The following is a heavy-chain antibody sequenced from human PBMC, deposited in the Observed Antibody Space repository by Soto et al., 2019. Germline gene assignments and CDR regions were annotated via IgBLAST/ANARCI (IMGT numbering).Heavy chain of an antibody. CDR3: ERDLIRGVRYYYYGMDV. D-gene: IGHD3-10*01. J-gene: IGHJ6*02. V-gene: IGHV1-18*01. CDR1: GYTFTSYG. CDR2: ISAYNGNT. Sequence: ASVKVSCKASGYTFTSYGISRVRQAPGEGLEWMGWISAYNGNTNYAQKLQGRVTMTTDTSTSTAYMELRSLRSDDTAVYYCERDLIRGVRYYYYGMDVWGQGTTVTVSS.